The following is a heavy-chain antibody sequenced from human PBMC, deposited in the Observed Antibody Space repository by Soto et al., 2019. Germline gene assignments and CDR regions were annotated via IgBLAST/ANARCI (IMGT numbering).Heavy chain of an antibody. CDR3: AGYPRVGVVPAAIKSNEYYYYGMDV. CDR2: IDPSDSYT. D-gene: IGHD2-2*02. Sequence: GESLKISCKGSGYSFTSYWISWVRQMPGKGLEWMGRIDPSDSYTNYSPSFQGHVTISTDKSISTAYLQWSSLKVSDTAMYYCAGYPRVGVVPAAIKSNEYYYYGMDVWGQGTTVTVSS. CDR1: GYSFTSYW. V-gene: IGHV5-10-1*01. J-gene: IGHJ6*02.